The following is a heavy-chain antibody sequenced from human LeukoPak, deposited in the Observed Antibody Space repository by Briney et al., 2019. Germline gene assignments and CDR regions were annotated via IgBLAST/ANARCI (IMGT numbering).Heavy chain of an antibody. Sequence: ASVKLSCTASGYTFTSHGISWVRQAPGQGLEWMGWISAYNGNTNYAQKLQGRVTMTTDTSTSTAYMELRSLRSDDTAVYYCARELRGSWGPGFDYWGQGTLVTVSS. V-gene: IGHV1-18*01. J-gene: IGHJ4*02. CDR2: ISAYNGNT. CDR3: ARELRGSWGPGFDY. CDR1: GYTFTSHG. D-gene: IGHD1-26*01.